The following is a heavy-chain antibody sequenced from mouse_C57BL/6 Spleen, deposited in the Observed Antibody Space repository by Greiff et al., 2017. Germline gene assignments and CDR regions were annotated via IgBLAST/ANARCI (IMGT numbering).Heavy chain of an antibody. CDR3: GSLLLRSHAMDY. CDR1: GYSFTDYN. V-gene: IGHV1-39*01. J-gene: IGHJ4*01. Sequence: EVKLVESGPELVKPGASVKISCKASGYSFTDYNMNWVKQSNGKSLEWIGVINPNYGTTSYNQKFKGKATLTVDQSSSTAYMQLNSLTSEDSAVYYCGSLLLRSHAMDYWGQGTSVTVSS. D-gene: IGHD1-1*01. CDR2: INPNYGTT.